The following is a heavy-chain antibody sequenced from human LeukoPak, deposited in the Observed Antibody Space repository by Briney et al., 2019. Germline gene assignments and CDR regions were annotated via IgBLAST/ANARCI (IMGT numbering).Heavy chain of an antibody. D-gene: IGHD3-22*01. V-gene: IGHV1-69*05. CDR1: GGTFSSYA. CDR2: IIPIFGTA. CDR3: ARDLAGGGYYPSGDFDI. Sequence: GSSVKVSCKASGGTFSSYAISWVRQAPGQGLEWMGGIIPIFGTANYAQKLQGRVTMTTDTSTSTAYMELRSLRSDDTAVYYCARDLAGGGYYPSGDFDIWGQGTMVTVSS. J-gene: IGHJ3*02.